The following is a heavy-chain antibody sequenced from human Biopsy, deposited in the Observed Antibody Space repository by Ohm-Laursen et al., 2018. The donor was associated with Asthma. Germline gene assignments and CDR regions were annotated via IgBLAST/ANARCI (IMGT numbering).Heavy chain of an antibody. J-gene: IGHJ6*02. CDR2: IYYSGTT. Sequence: SETLSLTCSLSSGSGGYMRSGNYYWGWIRQPPGKGLEWIGSIYYSGTTYYNPSLESRVTVSEDTTKNHSSLKLTSVTAADTAVYYCVRGSSSWHHGPFHYYYGLDVWGQGTTATVSS. CDR1: SGSGGYMRSGNYY. CDR3: VRGSSSWHHGPFHYYYGLDV. D-gene: IGHD6-13*01. V-gene: IGHV4-39*01.